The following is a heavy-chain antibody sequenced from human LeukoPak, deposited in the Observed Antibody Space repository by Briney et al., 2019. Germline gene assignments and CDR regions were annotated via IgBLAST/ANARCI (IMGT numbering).Heavy chain of an antibody. Sequence: ASVKISCKASGYTFTSYYMHWVRQAPGQGLEWMGIINPSGGSTSYAQKFQGRVTMTRDTSTSTVYMELSSLRYEDTAVYYCARGYCSGGSCYPSLDYWGQGTLVTVSS. D-gene: IGHD2-15*01. CDR2: INPSGGST. CDR3: ARGYCSGGSCYPSLDY. J-gene: IGHJ4*02. V-gene: IGHV1-46*01. CDR1: GYTFTSYY.